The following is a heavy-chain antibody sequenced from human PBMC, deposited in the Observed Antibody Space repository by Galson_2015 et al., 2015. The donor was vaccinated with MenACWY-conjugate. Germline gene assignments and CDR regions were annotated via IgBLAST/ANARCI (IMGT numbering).Heavy chain of an antibody. Sequence: SLRLSCAASGFTFNNAWMHWVRQAPGKGLEWVGLIRRNTDGGTTDYAAPVNGRFTISRDDSKNTLYLQMNSLKIEDTAVYYCGGDFLGNWGQGTLVTVSS. CDR3: GGDFLGN. J-gene: IGHJ4*02. D-gene: IGHD4-17*01. CDR1: GFTFNNAW. CDR2: IRRNTDGGTT. V-gene: IGHV3-15*07.